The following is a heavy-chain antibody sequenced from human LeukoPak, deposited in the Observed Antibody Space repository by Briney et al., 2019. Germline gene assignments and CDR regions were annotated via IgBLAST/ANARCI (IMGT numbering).Heavy chain of an antibody. J-gene: IGHJ6*02. CDR1: GYTFTSYD. CDR3: ARTGRGSSGWYGYYYGMDV. D-gene: IGHD6-19*01. Sequence: ASVKVSCKASGYTFTSYDINWVRQATGQGLEWMGWMNPNSSNTGYAQKFQGRVTMTRNTSISTAYMELSSLRSEDTAVYYCARTGRGSSGWYGYYYGMDVWGQGTTVTVSS. V-gene: IGHV1-8*01. CDR2: MNPNSSNT.